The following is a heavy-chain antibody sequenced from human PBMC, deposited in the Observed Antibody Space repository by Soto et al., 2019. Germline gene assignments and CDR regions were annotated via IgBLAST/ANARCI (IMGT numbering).Heavy chain of an antibody. J-gene: IGHJ6*02. CDR2: IIPISGTA. CDR1: GGTFSSYA. CDR3: ARSQGSSTSLEIYYYYYYGMDV. V-gene: IGHV1-69*01. Sequence: QVQLVQSGAEVKKPGSSVKVSCKASGGTFSSYAISWVRQAPGQGLDWMGGIIPISGTANYAQKFQGRVTTTVDESTSTAYMELSSLRSEDTAVYYCARSQGSSTSLEIYYYYYYGMDVWGQGTTVTVSS. D-gene: IGHD2-2*01.